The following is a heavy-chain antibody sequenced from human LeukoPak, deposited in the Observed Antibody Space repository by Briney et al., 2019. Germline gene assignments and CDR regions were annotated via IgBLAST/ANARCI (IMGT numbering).Heavy chain of an antibody. CDR2: ISYDGSNK. J-gene: IGHJ6*02. V-gene: IGHV3-30*04. CDR3: ARDPYCSGGSCFHSMDV. CDR1: GFTFSSYA. D-gene: IGHD2-15*01. Sequence: GGSLRLSCAASGFTFSSYAMHWVRQAPGKGLEWVAVISYDGSNKYYADSVKGRFTISRDNSKNTPYLQMNSLRAEDTAVYYCARDPYCSGGSCFHSMDVWGQGTTVTVSS.